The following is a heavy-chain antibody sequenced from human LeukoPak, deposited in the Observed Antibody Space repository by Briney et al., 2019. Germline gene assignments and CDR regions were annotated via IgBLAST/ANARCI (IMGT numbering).Heavy chain of an antibody. Sequence: SVKVSCKASGGTFSNYAINWVRQAPGQGREWMGGIIPIFGTANYAQNFQGRVTITADESTTTAYLELSGLRSEDTAVYYCARSGEMATAHWFFDLWGRGTLVTVSS. CDR1: GGTFSNYA. D-gene: IGHD5-24*01. CDR3: ARSGEMATAHWFFDL. V-gene: IGHV1-69*01. CDR2: IIPIFGTA. J-gene: IGHJ2*01.